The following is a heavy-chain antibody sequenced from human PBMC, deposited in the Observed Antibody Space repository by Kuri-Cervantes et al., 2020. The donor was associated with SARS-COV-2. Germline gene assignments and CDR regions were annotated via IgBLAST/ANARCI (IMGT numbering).Heavy chain of an antibody. V-gene: IGHV3-30-3*01. Sequence: GGSLRLSCAASGFTFSSYAMHWVRQAPGKGLEWVAVVSYDGSKKCYADSVKGRFTISRDNSKNTLYLQMNSLRAEDTAVYYCARQGYCSSTSCYTIPPDYWGQGTLVTVSS. D-gene: IGHD2-2*02. CDR3: ARQGYCSSTSCYTIPPDY. J-gene: IGHJ4*02. CDR2: VSYDGSKK. CDR1: GFTFSSYA.